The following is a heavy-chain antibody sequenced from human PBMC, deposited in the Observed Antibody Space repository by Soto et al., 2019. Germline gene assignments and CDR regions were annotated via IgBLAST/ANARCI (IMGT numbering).Heavy chain of an antibody. D-gene: IGHD4-17*01. J-gene: IGHJ4*02. CDR1: GFTFSSYG. CDR2: IWYDGSNK. Sequence: GGSLRLSCAASGFTFSSYGMHWVRQAPGKGLEWVAVIWYDGSNKYYADSVKGRFTISRDNSKNTLYLQMNSLRAEDTAVYYCARDGGYGDLNFDYWGQGTLVTVSS. V-gene: IGHV3-33*01. CDR3: ARDGGYGDLNFDY.